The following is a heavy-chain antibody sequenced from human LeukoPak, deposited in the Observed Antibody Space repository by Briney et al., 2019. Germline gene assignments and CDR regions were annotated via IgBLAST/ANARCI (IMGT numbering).Heavy chain of an antibody. J-gene: IGHJ5*02. CDR3: ARGVAVAVTNWFDP. Sequence: YPSETLSLTCTVSGGSISSSSYYWGWIRQPPGKGLEWIGSIYHSGSTYYNPSLKSRVTISVDTSKNQFSLKLSSVTAADTAVYYCARGVAVAVTNWFDPWGQGTLVTVSS. CDR1: GGSISSSSYY. D-gene: IGHD6-19*01. CDR2: IYHSGST. V-gene: IGHV4-39*07.